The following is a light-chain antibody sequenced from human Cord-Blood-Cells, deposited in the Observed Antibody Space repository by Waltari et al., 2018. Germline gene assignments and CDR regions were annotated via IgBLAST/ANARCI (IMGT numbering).Light chain of an antibody. Sequence: DIQMTQSPSSLSASVGARVPITCQASQDISNYLNWYQQKPGKAPKLLIYDASNLETGVPSRFSGSGSGTDFTFTISSLQPEDIATYYCQQYDNPKYTFGQGTKLEIK. CDR1: QDISNY. V-gene: IGKV1-33*01. CDR3: QQYDNPKYT. J-gene: IGKJ2*01. CDR2: DAS.